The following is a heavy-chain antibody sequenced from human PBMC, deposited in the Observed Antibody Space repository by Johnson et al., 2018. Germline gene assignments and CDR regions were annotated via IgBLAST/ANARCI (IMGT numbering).Heavy chain of an antibody. J-gene: IGHJ6*03. D-gene: IGHD3-9*01. V-gene: IGHV3-30*18. CDR3: AKDDWPTYYYMDV. Sequence: VQLVESVGGVVQPGRSLRLSCAAFGFTFTSYGMHWVRQAPGKGLEWVAVISYDGGDKYYADSVKGRFTISRDNSKHTLSLQMDSLRTEDTAVYYCAKDDWPTYYYMDVWGKGTTVTVSS. CDR1: GFTFTSYG. CDR2: ISYDGGDK.